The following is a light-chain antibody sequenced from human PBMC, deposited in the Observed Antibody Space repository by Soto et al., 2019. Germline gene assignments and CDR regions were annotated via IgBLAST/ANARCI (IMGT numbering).Light chain of an antibody. CDR2: AAS. J-gene: IGKJ5*01. CDR3: QLSYSTPHT. CDR1: QSISSY. Sequence: DVRMNQSPSSLSASIGDRVTITCRASQSISSYLNWYQQKPGKAPKLLIYAASSLQSGVPSRFSGSGSGTDFTLTISSLQPEDFATYYCQLSYSTPHTFGQGTLLEI. V-gene: IGKV1-39*01.